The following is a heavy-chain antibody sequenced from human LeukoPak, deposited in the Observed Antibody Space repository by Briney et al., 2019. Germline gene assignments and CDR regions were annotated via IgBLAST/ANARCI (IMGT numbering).Heavy chain of an antibody. CDR1: GFTFSSYA. CDR3: AKRTIEYYYDSSSVLFDL. V-gene: IGHV3-23*01. D-gene: IGHD3-22*01. CDR2: ISGSGGST. Sequence: GGSLRLSCAASGFTFSSYAMSWVRQAPGKGLEWVSAISGSGGSTYYADSVKGRFTISRDNSKNTLYLLMNSLRAEDTAVYYCAKRTIEYYYDSSSVLFDLWGRGTLVTVSS. J-gene: IGHJ2*01.